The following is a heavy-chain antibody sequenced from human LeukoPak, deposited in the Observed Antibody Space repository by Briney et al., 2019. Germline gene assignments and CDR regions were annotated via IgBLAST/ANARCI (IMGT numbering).Heavy chain of an antibody. V-gene: IGHV1-69*04. CDR2: IIPILGIA. CDR1: GGTFSSYA. J-gene: IGHJ4*02. CDR3: AREGYCSGGSCYSNRAFWFDY. Sequence: SVKVSCKASGGTFSSYAISWVRQAPGQGLEWMGRIIPILGIANYAQKFQGRVTITADKSTSTAYMELSSLRSEDAAVYYCAREGYCSGGSCYSNRAFWFDYWGQGTLVTVSS. D-gene: IGHD2-15*01.